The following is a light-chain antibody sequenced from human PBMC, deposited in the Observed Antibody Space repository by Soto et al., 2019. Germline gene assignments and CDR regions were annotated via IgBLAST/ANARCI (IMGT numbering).Light chain of an antibody. CDR2: AAA. Sequence: DIVLTQSPGTLSLSPGERATLSCRASQSVSSGYLAWYQQKPGQAPRLLIYAAASRATGIPDRFSGSGSGTDFSLTLTRLEPEDFAVYYCQQYGTSVGGTFGGGTKVEIK. CDR3: QQYGTSVGGT. J-gene: IGKJ4*01. V-gene: IGKV3-20*01. CDR1: QSVSSGY.